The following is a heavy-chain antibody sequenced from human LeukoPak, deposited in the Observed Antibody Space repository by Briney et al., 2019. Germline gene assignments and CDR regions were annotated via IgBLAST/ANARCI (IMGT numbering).Heavy chain of an antibody. V-gene: IGHV4-4*07. CDR3: ARAYCSGGSCYSGFDY. CDR1: GVSISSYY. D-gene: IGHD2-15*01. CDR2: MYTSGSN. J-gene: IGHJ4*02. Sequence: SETLSLTCTVSGVSISSYYWSWIRQPAGKGLEWIRRMYTSGSNNYNPSLKSRVIMSVDTSKNQFSLKLGSVTAADTAVYYCARAYCSGGSCYSGFDYWGPGTLVTVSS.